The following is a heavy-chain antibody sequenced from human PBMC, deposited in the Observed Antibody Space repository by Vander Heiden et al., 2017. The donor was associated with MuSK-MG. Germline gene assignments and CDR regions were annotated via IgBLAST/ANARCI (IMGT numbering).Heavy chain of an antibody. CDR3: ASAGYVHGDYLAVDY. CDR2: ISSSSSYI. Sequence: EVQLVESGGGLVKPGGSLSRSCAPSGFTFSSYSMNWVRQAPGKGLEWVSSISSSSSYIYYADSVKGRFTISRDNAKNSLYLQMNSLRAEDTAVYYCASAGYVHGDYLAVDYWGQGTLVTVSS. J-gene: IGHJ4*02. CDR1: GFTFSSYS. V-gene: IGHV3-21*01. D-gene: IGHD4-17*01.